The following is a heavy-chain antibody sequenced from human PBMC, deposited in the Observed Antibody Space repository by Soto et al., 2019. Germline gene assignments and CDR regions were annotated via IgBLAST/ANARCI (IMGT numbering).Heavy chain of an antibody. J-gene: IGHJ4*02. CDR2: IIPIFGTA. CDR3: ARDGGVYDYSPFDY. Sequence: QVQLVQSGAEVKKPGSSVKVSCKASGGTFSSYAISWVRQAPGQVLEWMGGIIPIFGTADYAQKFQGRVTITADESTSTAYMERSSLRSEDTAVYYCARDGGVYDYSPFDYWGQGTLVTVSS. V-gene: IGHV1-69*12. CDR1: GGTFSSYA. D-gene: IGHD4-4*01.